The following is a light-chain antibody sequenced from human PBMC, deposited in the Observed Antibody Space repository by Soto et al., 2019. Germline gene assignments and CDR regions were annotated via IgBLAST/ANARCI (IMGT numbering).Light chain of an antibody. V-gene: IGLV1-51*01. CDR3: GTCDSSLSGCYG. CDR1: SSNIGNNY. CDR2: NNN. J-gene: IGLJ1*01. Sequence: QSVLTRPPSVSAAPGQKVTFSCSGRSSNIGNNYVSWYQQLPGTAPKLLIYNNNKRPSEMPDRFSGAKSGTSATLGITGLQTGDEADYYCGTCDSSLSGCYGFGTVTKVTVL.